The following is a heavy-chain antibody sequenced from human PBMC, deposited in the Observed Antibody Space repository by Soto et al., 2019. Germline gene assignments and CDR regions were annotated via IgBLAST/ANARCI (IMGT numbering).Heavy chain of an antibody. Sequence: PSETLSLTCAVSGGSISSGGYSWSWIRQPPGKGLEWIGYIYHSGSTYYNPSLKSRVTISVGRSKNQFSLKLSSVTAADTAVYYCARDRYYDFWSGRGPTYGMDVWGQGTTVTVSS. V-gene: IGHV4-30-2*01. J-gene: IGHJ6*02. D-gene: IGHD3-3*01. CDR3: ARDRYYDFWSGRGPTYGMDV. CDR2: IYHSGST. CDR1: GGSISSGGYS.